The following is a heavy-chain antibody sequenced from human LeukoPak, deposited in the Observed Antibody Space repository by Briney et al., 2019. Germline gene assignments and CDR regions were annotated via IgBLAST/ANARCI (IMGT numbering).Heavy chain of an antibody. V-gene: IGHV1-18*01. CDR3: ARVAGGYSYGYEDY. CDR2: ISAYSGHT. D-gene: IGHD5-18*01. J-gene: IGHJ4*02. CDR1: GYTFTSNG. Sequence: ASVKVSCKASGYTFTSNGISWVRQAPGQGLEWMGWISAYSGHTNYARDLQGRVTMTTDTAARTAYMGLRSLRSDDTAMYYCARVAGGYSYGYEDYWGQGTLVTVSS.